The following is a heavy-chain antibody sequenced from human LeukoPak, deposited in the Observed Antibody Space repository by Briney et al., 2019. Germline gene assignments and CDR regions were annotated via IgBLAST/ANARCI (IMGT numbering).Heavy chain of an antibody. J-gene: IGHJ4*02. Sequence: PGGSLILSCEASGFTFSGYWMHWVRQAPGKGLEWVSRIIGDGSDTSYADSVKGRFTISRDNAKKMLYLQMDSLRVEDTAVYYCVRVGIPVAWTMYFDYWGQGALVTVSS. V-gene: IGHV3-74*01. CDR2: IIGDGSDT. CDR3: VRVGIPVAWTMYFDY. D-gene: IGHD3/OR15-3a*01. CDR1: GFTFSGYW.